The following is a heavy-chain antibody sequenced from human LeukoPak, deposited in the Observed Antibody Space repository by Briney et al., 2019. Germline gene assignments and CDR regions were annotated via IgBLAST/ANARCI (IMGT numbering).Heavy chain of an antibody. CDR1: GGSIRSSYYY. D-gene: IGHD3-10*01. Sequence: PSETLSLTCTVSGGSIRSSYYYWGWIRQPPGKGLEWIGSIYDSGSTYYNPSLKSRVTISVDTSKNQFSLKLSSVTAADTAVYYCAREHEPRRGAFDIWGQGTMVTVSS. V-gene: IGHV4-39*07. J-gene: IGHJ3*02. CDR3: AREHEPRRGAFDI. CDR2: IYDSGST.